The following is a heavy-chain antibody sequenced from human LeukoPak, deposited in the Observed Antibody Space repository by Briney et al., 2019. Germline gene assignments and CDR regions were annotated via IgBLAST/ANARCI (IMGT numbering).Heavy chain of an antibody. V-gene: IGHV4-59*08. CDR1: GVSISPYY. Sequence: PSETLSLTCAVSGVSISPYYWSWIRQPPGKGLEWIGDIYYTGNTNYNPALKRRLNISVDMSKNQLSLELNSVTAADTAVYYCARHGGAGGSYPRVFDYWGQGTPVTVSS. J-gene: IGHJ4*02. CDR3: ARHGGAGGSYPRVFDY. CDR2: IYYTGNT. D-gene: IGHD1-26*01.